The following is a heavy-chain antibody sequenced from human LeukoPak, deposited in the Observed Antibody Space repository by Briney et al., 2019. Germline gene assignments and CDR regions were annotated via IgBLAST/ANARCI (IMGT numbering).Heavy chain of an antibody. CDR3: AREGYYDSSGAPDY. Sequence: VASVKVSCKASGYTFTVYGITWVRQAPRQGLEWMGWISGYSGNTNYAENLQGRVTMTTDTSTSTAYMELRSLTSDDTAVYYCAREGYYDSSGAPDYWGQGTLVTVSS. J-gene: IGHJ4*02. V-gene: IGHV1-18*01. D-gene: IGHD3-22*01. CDR1: GYTFTVYG. CDR2: ISGYSGNT.